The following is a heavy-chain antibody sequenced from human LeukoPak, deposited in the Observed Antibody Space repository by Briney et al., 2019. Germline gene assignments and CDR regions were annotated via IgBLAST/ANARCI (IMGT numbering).Heavy chain of an antibody. CDR1: GYTFTKYA. V-gene: IGHV7-4-1*02. D-gene: IGHD3-22*01. Sequence: ASVKVSCKGSGYTFTKYAISWVRQAPGQGLEYMGWIDTDTGNPTYAQGFTGRFVFSLDTSVSTAYLQISSLKAEDSAIYFCANCYDSSGFFAYWGQGTLVTVSS. J-gene: IGHJ4*02. CDR3: ANCYDSSGFFAY. CDR2: IDTDTGNP.